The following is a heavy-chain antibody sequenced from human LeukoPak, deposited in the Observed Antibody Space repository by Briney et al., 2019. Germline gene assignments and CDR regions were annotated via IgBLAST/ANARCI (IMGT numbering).Heavy chain of an antibody. D-gene: IGHD3-16*02. Sequence: PGGSLRLSCAASGFSFSEAWVSWVRQAPGKGLEWVGRIQSITDGGTTDYAAPVKGRFTISRDDSNNTLYLQLNSLKTEDTAMYYCTIDYDYAWGSYRLGYWGQGTLVAVSS. CDR3: TIDYDYAWGSYRLGY. V-gene: IGHV3-15*01. CDR2: IQSITDGGTT. J-gene: IGHJ4*02. CDR1: GFSFSEAW.